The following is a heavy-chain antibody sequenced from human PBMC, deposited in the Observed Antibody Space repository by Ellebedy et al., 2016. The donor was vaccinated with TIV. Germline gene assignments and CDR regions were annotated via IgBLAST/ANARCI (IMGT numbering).Heavy chain of an antibody. CDR3: AKPKYFSSSSPDY. V-gene: IGHV3-23*01. J-gene: IGHJ4*02. D-gene: IGHD6-13*01. CDR1: GFTFSSYA. Sequence: GESLKISXAASGFTFSSYAMTWVRQAPGKGLEWVSTISSRGGSTYYADSVKGRFTISRDYSKNTLYLQMNSLRAEDTAVYYCAKPKYFSSSSPDYWGQGTLVTVSS. CDR2: ISSRGGST.